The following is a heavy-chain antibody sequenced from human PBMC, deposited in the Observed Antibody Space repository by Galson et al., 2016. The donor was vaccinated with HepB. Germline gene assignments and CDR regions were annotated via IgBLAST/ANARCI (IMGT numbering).Heavy chain of an antibody. D-gene: IGHD1-1*01. CDR3: ARELPYNWNDVYFYMDV. V-gene: IGHV1-69*13. Sequence: SVKVSCKASGDTFNTYTFNWVRQAPGQGLERMGGIMPIFGAPNYAQEFQGRLTISAVESTSTAYMELSSLRYEDSAIYYCARELPYNWNDVYFYMDVWGKGTTVTVSS. CDR1: GDTFNTYT. CDR2: IMPIFGAP. J-gene: IGHJ6*03.